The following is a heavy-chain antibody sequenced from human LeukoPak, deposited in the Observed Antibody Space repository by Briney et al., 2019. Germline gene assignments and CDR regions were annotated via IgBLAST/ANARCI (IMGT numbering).Heavy chain of an antibody. Sequence: GGSLRLSCAASGFTVSSNYMSWVRQAPGKGLEWVSVIYSGGSTYYADSVKGRFTISRDNSKNTLYLQMNSLRAEDTAVYYCAREAYYDSSGYYYGGDYFDYRGQGTLVTVSS. J-gene: IGHJ4*02. CDR1: GFTVSSNY. CDR3: AREAYYDSSGYYYGGDYFDY. CDR2: IYSGGST. D-gene: IGHD3-22*01. V-gene: IGHV3-66*02.